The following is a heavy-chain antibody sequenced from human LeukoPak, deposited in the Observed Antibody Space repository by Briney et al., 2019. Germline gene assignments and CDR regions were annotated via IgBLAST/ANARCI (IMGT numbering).Heavy chain of an antibody. CDR2: IYHSGST. CDR1: GGSISSSNW. CDR3: ARGHIAVAGTFFDY. D-gene: IGHD6-19*01. V-gene: IGHV4-4*02. Sequence: SETLSLTCAVSGGSISSSNWWSWVRQPPGKGLEWIGGIYHSGSTNYNPSLKSRVTISVDKSKNQFSLKLSSVTAADTAVYYCARGHIAVAGTFFDYWGQGTLVTVSS. J-gene: IGHJ4*02.